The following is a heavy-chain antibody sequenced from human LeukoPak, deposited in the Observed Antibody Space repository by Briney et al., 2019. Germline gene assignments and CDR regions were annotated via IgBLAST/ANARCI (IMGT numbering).Heavy chain of an antibody. CDR3: ARGRSGSYHSPFDY. Sequence: PSETLSLTCTVSGGSISNYYWSWIRQPPGKGLEWSGYIYYSGSTNYNPSLESRVTISVDTSKNQFSLKLDSVTAADTAVYYCARGRSGSYHSPFDYWGQGTLVTVSS. D-gene: IGHD1-26*01. CDR2: IYYSGST. CDR1: GGSISNYY. V-gene: IGHV4-59*13. J-gene: IGHJ4*02.